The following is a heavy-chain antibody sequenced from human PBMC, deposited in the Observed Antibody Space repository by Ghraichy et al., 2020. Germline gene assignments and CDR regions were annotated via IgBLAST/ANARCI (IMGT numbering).Heavy chain of an antibody. D-gene: IGHD3-3*01. J-gene: IGHJ3*02. Sequence: GGSLRLSCEASGFIFGSYAMHWVRQAPGKGLEWVSGVLGGSSHTFYADSLKGRFTISRDNSKNMLYLQMNSLRVDDTAIYFCAKEGHGWSTEVGPFDIWGQGTMVTAS. V-gene: IGHV3-23*01. CDR1: GFIFGSYA. CDR2: VLGGSSHT. CDR3: AKEGHGWSTEVGPFDI.